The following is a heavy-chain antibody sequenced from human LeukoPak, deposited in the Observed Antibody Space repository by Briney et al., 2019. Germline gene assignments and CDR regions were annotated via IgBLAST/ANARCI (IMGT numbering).Heavy chain of an antibody. J-gene: IGHJ4*02. D-gene: IGHD2-15*01. CDR2: IYYSGST. Sequence: SETLSLTCTVSGGSISSYYWSWIRQPPRKGLEWIGYIYYSGSTNYNPSLKSRVTISVDTSKNQFSLKLSSVTAADTAVYYCARDLVGHFDYWGQGTLVTVSS. CDR3: ARDLVGHFDY. V-gene: IGHV4-59*01. CDR1: GGSISSYY.